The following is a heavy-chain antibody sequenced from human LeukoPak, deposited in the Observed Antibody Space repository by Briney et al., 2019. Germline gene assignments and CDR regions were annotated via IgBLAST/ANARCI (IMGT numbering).Heavy chain of an antibody. D-gene: IGHD6-13*01. CDR1: GYTFTSCG. Sequence: VASVKVSCKASGYTFTSCGISWVRQAPGQGLEWMGWISAYNGNTNYAQKLQGRVTMTTDTSTSTAYMELRSLRSDDTAVYYCARDEVIAAAGDFDYWGQGTLVTVSS. CDR3: ARDEVIAAAGDFDY. J-gene: IGHJ4*02. V-gene: IGHV1-18*01. CDR2: ISAYNGNT.